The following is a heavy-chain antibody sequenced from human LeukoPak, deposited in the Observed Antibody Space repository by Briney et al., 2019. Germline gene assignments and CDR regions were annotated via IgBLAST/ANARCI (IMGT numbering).Heavy chain of an antibody. D-gene: IGHD6-19*01. V-gene: IGHV3-23*01. CDR3: AKDTVSGTPYCFHY. J-gene: IGHJ4*02. CDR2: ISSSGAST. CDR1: GFTFSNFA. Sequence: GGSLRLSCVASGFTFSNFAMSWVRQAPGKGLEWVSVISSSGASTHYADSVKGRFTTSRDNSKSTLSLQMNSLRAEDTAVYYCAKDTVSGTPYCFHYWGQGTLVTVSS.